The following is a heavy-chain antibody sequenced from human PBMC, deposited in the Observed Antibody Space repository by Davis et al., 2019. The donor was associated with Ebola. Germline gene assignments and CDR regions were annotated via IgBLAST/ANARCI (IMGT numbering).Heavy chain of an antibody. CDR3: ARCQFITIRNGWFDP. CDR1: GFTFSSYS. CDR2: ISSSSSYI. V-gene: IGHV3-21*01. D-gene: IGHD3-3*01. J-gene: IGHJ5*02. Sequence: GGSLRLSCAASGFTFSSYSMNWVRQAPGKGLEWVSSISSSSSYIYYADSVKGRFTISRDNAKNSLYLQMNSLRAEDTAVYYCARCQFITIRNGWFDPWGQGTLVTVSS.